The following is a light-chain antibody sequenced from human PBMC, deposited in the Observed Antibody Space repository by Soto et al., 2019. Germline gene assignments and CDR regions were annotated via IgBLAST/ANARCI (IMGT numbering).Light chain of an antibody. CDR3: SSYTGSSTLGV. V-gene: IGLV2-14*01. CDR2: DVS. J-gene: IGLJ3*02. Sequence: QSVLTQPASVSGSPGQSITISCTGTSSDIGGYNSVSWYQQHPGKAPKLMIFDVSDRPSGVSVRFSGSKSGNTASLTISGLQAEDEGHYYCSSYTGSSTLGVFGGGTKVTVL. CDR1: SSDIGGYNS.